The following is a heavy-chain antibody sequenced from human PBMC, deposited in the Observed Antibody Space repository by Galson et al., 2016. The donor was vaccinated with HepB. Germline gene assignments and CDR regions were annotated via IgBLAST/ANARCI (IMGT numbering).Heavy chain of an antibody. CDR2: INGRGDTT. CDR3: ARDDFGDSIDY. J-gene: IGHJ4*02. D-gene: IGHD4-17*01. CDR1: GFTFSGYA. Sequence: SLRLSCAASGFTFSGYALSWVRRAPGKGLEWVSSINGRGDTTYYADSVAGRFTISRDNSKNTLYVQMNSLRAEDTAVYYCARDDFGDSIDYWGQGTLVTVSS. V-gene: IGHV3-23*01.